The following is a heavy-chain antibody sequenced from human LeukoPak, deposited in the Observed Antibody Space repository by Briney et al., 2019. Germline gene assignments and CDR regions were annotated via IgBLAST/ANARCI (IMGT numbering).Heavy chain of an antibody. CDR3: ARALMNRHYGGNSADTYKNSYYFDY. V-gene: IGHV1-8*01. Sequence: GASVKVSCKASGYTFTSYDINWVRQATGQGLEWMGWMNPNSGNTGYAQKFQGRVTMTRNTSISTAYMELSSLRSEDTAVYYCARALMNRHYGGNSADTYKNSYYFDYWGQGTLVTVSS. J-gene: IGHJ4*02. D-gene: IGHD4-23*01. CDR1: GYTFTSYD. CDR2: MNPNSGNT.